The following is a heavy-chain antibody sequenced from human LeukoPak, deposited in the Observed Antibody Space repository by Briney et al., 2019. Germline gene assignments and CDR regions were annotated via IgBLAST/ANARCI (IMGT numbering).Heavy chain of an antibody. CDR2: MSPDSGDT. CDR1: GYTFTSCD. V-gene: IGHV1-8*01. D-gene: IGHD7-27*01. J-gene: IGHJ4*02. CDR3: ARNRRQTGDFDH. Sequence: ASVKVSCKASGYTFTSCDFNWVRQATGQGLEWVGWMSPDSGDTGYAPKFQGRVTMTTDTSINTAYMELSSLRSEDTAVYYCARNRRQTGDFDHWGQGTLVTVSS.